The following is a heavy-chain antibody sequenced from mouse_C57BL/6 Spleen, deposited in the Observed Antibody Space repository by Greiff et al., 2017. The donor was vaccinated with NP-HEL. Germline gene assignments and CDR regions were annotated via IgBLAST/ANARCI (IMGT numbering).Heavy chain of an antibody. D-gene: IGHD1-1*01. CDR1: GYTFTSYG. Sequence: QVQLKQSGAELARPGASVKLSCKASGYTFTSYGISWVKQRTGQGLEWIGEIYPRSGNTYYNEKFKGKATLTADKSSSTAYMELRSLTSEDSAVYFCARGSTTVVRHYFDYWGQGTTLTVSS. J-gene: IGHJ2*01. V-gene: IGHV1-81*01. CDR2: IYPRSGNT. CDR3: ARGSTTVVRHYFDY.